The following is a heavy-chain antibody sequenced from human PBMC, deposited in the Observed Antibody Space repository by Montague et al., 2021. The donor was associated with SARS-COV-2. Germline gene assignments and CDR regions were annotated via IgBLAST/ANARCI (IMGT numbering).Heavy chain of an antibody. D-gene: IGHD6-13*01. CDR1: GGSIGSSSYY. CDR2: IYYSGXT. Sequence: SETLSLTCTVSGGSIGSSSYYWGWIRQPPGKGLEWFGSIYYSGXTXCXXXXKXRVTISVDTSKNQFSLKLSSVTAADTAVYYCARVGRQQLVRLSGMDVWGQGTTVTVSS. CDR3: ARVGRQQLVRLSGMDV. V-gene: IGHV4-39*07. J-gene: IGHJ6*02.